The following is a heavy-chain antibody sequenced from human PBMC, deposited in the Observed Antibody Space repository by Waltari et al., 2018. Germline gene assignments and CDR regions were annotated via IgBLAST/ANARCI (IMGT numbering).Heavy chain of an antibody. CDR2: IYYSGST. CDR1: GGSISSHY. V-gene: IGHV4-59*11. Sequence: QVQLQESGPGLVKPSETLSLTCTVSGGSISSHYWSWIRQPPGKGLEWIGYIYYSGSTNYNPSLKSRVTISVDTSKNQFSLKLSSVTAADTAVYYCARRLVEMATTPAYYFDYWGQGTLVTVSS. J-gene: IGHJ4*02. CDR3: ARRLVEMATTPAYYFDY. D-gene: IGHD1-1*01.